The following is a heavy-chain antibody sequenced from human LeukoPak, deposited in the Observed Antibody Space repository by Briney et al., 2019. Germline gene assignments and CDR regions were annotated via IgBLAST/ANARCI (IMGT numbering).Heavy chain of an antibody. V-gene: IGHV3-73*01. J-gene: IGHJ4*02. CDR3: TAQTDYGEETVRDY. Sequence: PGGSLRLSCAASGFTFSGSAMHWVRQASGKGLEWVGRIRSKANSYATAYAASVKGRFTISRDDSKNTAYLQMNGLKTEDTAVYYCTAQTDYGEETVRDYWGQGTLVTVSS. D-gene: IGHD4-17*01. CDR1: GFTFSGSA. CDR2: IRSKANSYAT.